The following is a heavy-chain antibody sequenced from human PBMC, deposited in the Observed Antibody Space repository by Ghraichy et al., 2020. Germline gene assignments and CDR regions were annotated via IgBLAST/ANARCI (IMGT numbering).Heavy chain of an antibody. J-gene: IGHJ4*02. V-gene: IGHV3-30*18. D-gene: IGHD1-26*01. CDR1: GFTFSRYG. Sequence: GGSLRLSCAASGFTFSRYGMHWVRQAPGKGLEWVALRSPDEKTQYYADSVKGRFTVSRDDSKNTLFLQMNNLSPEDTGMYYCAKGEDGSPDYWGQGILVIVSS. CDR2: RSPDEKTQ. CDR3: AKGEDGSPDY.